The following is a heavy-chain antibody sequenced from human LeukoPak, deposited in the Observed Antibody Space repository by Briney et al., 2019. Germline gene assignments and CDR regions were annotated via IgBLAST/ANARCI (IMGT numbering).Heavy chain of an antibody. CDR1: GFTFSDYY. CDR3: ARRAWYYYDSSGSPFDY. Sequence: GGSLRLSCAASGFTFSDYYVSWIRQAPGKGLEWVSYISSSGSTIYYADSVKGRFTISRDNAKNSLYLQMNSLRAEDTAVYYCARRAWYYYDSSGSPFDYWGQGTLVTVSS. D-gene: IGHD3-22*01. CDR2: ISSSGSTI. J-gene: IGHJ4*02. V-gene: IGHV3-11*01.